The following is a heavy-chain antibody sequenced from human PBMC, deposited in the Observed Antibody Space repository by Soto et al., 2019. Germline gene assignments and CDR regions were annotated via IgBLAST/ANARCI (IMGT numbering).Heavy chain of an antibody. Sequence: SETLSLTCTVSGVSISSYYWSWIRQPPGKGLEWIGYIYYSGSANYNPSLRSRLTMAVDTSRNQFSLKLSSVTAADSAVYYCARDKARGSSGWTQNDAFDIWGQGTMVTVSS. CDR1: GVSISSYY. CDR3: ARDKARGSSGWTQNDAFDI. CDR2: IYYSGSA. D-gene: IGHD6-19*01. J-gene: IGHJ3*02. V-gene: IGHV4-59*01.